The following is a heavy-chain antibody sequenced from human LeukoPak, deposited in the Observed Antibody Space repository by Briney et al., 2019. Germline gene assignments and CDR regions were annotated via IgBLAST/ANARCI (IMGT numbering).Heavy chain of an antibody. CDR1: GYTFTGYY. V-gene: IGHV1-2*02. D-gene: IGHD1-26*01. CDR3: ARVSGWELQYFDY. CDR2: INPNSGGT. J-gene: IGHJ4*02. Sequence: ASVKVSCKASGYTFTGYYMHWVRQAPGQGLEWMGWINPNSGGTNYAQKFQGRVTMTRDTSISTAYMELSRLRSDDTAVYYCARVSGWELQYFDYWGQGTLVTVSS.